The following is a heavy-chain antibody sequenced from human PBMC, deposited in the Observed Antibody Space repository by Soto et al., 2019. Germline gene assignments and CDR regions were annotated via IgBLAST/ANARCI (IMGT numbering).Heavy chain of an antibody. CDR2: IYYSGST. CDR3: ARRWGYSFDY. CDR1: GGSISISY. V-gene: IGHV4-59*01. J-gene: IGHJ4*02. Sequence: PSESLSLTCTFSGGSISISYWGWIRQPPGKGLEWIGYIYYSGSTNYNPSLKSRVTISVDTSKNQFSLKLSSVTASDTAVYYCARRWGYSFDYWGQGTLVTVSS. D-gene: IGHD3-22*01.